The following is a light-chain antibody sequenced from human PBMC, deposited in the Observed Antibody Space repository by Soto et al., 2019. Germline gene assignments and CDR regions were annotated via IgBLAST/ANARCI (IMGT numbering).Light chain of an antibody. CDR3: QQRNVWPPVT. J-gene: IGKJ5*01. Sequence: EIVLTQSPPTLSLSPGERATLSCRASPSVTNFLASYQQKPGPAPRLLIYGAFNRATGIPARFSGSGSGTDFTLTISSLEPEDSAVYYCQQRNVWPPVTFGQGTRLEIK. CDR2: GAF. V-gene: IGKV3-11*01. CDR1: PSVTNF.